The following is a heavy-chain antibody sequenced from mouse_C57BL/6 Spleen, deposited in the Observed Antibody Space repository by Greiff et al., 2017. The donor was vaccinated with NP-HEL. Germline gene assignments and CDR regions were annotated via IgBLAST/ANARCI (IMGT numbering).Heavy chain of an antibody. CDR1: GYTFTSYW. CDR2: IYPGSGST. Sequence: VQLQQPGAELVKPGASVKLSCKASGYTFTSYWITWVKQRPGQGLEWIGDIYPGSGSTNYNEKFKSKATLTVDTSSSTAYMQLSSLTSEDSAVYYCARLGFITTADFDVWGTGTTVTVSS. CDR3: ARLGFITTADFDV. J-gene: IGHJ1*03. D-gene: IGHD1-1*01. V-gene: IGHV1-55*01.